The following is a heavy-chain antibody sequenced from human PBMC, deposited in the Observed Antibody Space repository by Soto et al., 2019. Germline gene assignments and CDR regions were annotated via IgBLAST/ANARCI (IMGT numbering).Heavy chain of an antibody. J-gene: IGHJ6*02. CDR2: ISSSSSTI. V-gene: IGHV3-48*01. CDR3: AVVPAANGHYGMDV. CDR1: GCTFSSYS. Sequence: GGSLRLSCAASGCTFSSYSMNWVRQAPGKGLEWVSYISSSSSTIYYADSVKGRFTISRDNAKNSLYLQMNSLRAEDTAVYYCAVVPAANGHYGMDVWGQGTTVTVSS. D-gene: IGHD2-2*01.